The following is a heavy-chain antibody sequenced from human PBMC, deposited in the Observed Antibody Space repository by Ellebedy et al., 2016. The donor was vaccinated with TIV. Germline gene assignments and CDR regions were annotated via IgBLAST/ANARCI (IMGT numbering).Heavy chain of an antibody. D-gene: IGHD3-10*01. V-gene: IGHV3-74*01. CDR2: TNNDGGTT. CDR1: GFTFRNDW. Sequence: GESLKISCAASGFTFRNDWMHWVRQAPGKGLVWVSRTNNDGGTTNYADSVKGRFTISRDNAKNTLYLQMNSLRAEDTAVYYCAKDPYYGSGYFDLWGRGTLVTV. J-gene: IGHJ2*01. CDR3: AKDPYYGSGYFDL.